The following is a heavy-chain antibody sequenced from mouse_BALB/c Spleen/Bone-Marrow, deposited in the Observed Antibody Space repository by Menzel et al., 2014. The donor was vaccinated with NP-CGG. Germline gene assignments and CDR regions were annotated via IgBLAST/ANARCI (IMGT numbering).Heavy chain of an antibody. Sequence: EVQGVESGGGLVQPGGSLRLSCATSGFTLTDYYMSWVRQPPGKALEWLGFIRNKAKGYTTEYSASVKGRFTISRDNSKTFLYLKINPWSPGTSPIYSCKRNKGGTSSSCSLNVGGAGT. D-gene: IGHD6-1*01. CDR2: IRNKAKGYTT. J-gene: IGHJ1*01. CDR3: KRNKGGTSSSCSLNV. CDR1: GFTLTDYY. V-gene: IGHV7-3*02.